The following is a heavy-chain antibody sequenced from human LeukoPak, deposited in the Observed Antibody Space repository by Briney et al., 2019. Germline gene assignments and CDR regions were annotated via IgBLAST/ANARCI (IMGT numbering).Heavy chain of an antibody. J-gene: IGHJ4*02. D-gene: IGHD6-13*01. CDR1: GYTFTSYG. CDR3: ARENIAAHNPFDY. CDR2: ISTYNGNT. Sequence: GSVKVSCKASGYTFTSYGISWVRQAPGQGLECVGWISTYNGNTNYAQKLQGRVTMTTDTSTSTAYMQLSSLRSDDTAVYYCARENIAAHNPFDYWGQGTLVTVSS. V-gene: IGHV1-18*01.